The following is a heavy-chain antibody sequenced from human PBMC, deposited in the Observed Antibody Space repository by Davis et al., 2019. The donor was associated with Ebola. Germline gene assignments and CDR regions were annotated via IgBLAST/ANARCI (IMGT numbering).Heavy chain of an antibody. V-gene: IGHV3-23*01. CDR2: ISGSGGST. CDR3: AKDRIDFWSGYSPYYYGMDV. D-gene: IGHD3-3*01. Sequence: GGSLRLSCAASGFTFSSYAMSWVRQAPGKGLEWVSAISGSGGSTYYADSVKGRFTISRDNSKNTLYLQMNSLRAEDTAVYYCAKDRIDFWSGYSPYYYGMDVWGQGTTVTVSS. CDR1: GFTFSSYA. J-gene: IGHJ6*02.